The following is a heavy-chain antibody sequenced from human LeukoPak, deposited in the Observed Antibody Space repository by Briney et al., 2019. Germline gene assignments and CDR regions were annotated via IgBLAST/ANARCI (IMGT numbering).Heavy chain of an antibody. V-gene: IGHV3-23*01. CDR3: AKDMWRDIVVVPAAMGG. CDR2: ISGSGGST. J-gene: IGHJ4*02. D-gene: IGHD2-2*01. CDR1: GFTFSSYA. Sequence: GGSLRLSCAASGFTFSSYAMSWVRQAPGKRLEWVSAISGSGGSTYYADSVKGRFTISRDNSKNTLYLQMNSLRAEDSAVYYCAKDMWRDIVVVPAAMGGWGQGTLVTVSS.